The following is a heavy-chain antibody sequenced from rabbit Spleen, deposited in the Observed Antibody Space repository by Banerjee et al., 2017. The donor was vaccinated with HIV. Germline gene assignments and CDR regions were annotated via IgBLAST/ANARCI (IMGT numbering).Heavy chain of an antibody. Sequence: QSLEESGGDLVKPGASLTLTCTASGVSFSSNHYMCWVRQAPGKGLEWIACIDAGSSGFTYHASWAKGRFTISKTSSTTVTLQMTGLTAADTATYFCARDGTGGSYFALWGQGTLVTVS. J-gene: IGHJ3*01. D-gene: IGHD8-1*01. V-gene: IGHV1S40*01. CDR1: GVSFSSNHY. CDR3: ARDGTGGSYFAL. CDR2: IDAGSSGFT.